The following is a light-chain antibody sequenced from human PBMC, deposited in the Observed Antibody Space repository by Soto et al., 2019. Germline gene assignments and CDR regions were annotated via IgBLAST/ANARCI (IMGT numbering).Light chain of an antibody. CDR2: AAS. CDR3: LHYDSSPPYT. V-gene: IGKV3-20*01. Sequence: EIVLTQSPVTLSLSPGERATLSCRASRSFASSYLGWYQQKPGQAPRLLIYAASTRATGIPDRFSGSGSATDFTLTISRLEPEDSAVYYCLHYDSSPPYTFGQGTKLEIK. J-gene: IGKJ2*01. CDR1: RSFASSY.